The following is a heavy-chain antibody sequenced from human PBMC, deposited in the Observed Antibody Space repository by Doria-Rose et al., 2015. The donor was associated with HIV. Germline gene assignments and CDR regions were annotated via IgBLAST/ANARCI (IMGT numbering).Heavy chain of an antibody. J-gene: IGHJ4*02. CDR3: AREVDSYGYYNY. D-gene: IGHD3-22*01. CDR2: LYSDGTT. Sequence: VQPVASVGVLVQPGGSLKLSCAASGFTVSNNYMTRVRQAPGRGLEWVSLLYSDGTTYYADSVRGRFTISRDNSKNTLFLQMNDLRVEDTALYYCAREVDSYGYYNYRGQRTLVTVSS. V-gene: IGHV3-53*01. CDR1: GFTVSNNY.